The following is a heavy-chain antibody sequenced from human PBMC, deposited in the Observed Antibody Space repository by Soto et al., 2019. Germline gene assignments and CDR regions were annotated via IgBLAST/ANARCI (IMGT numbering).Heavy chain of an antibody. CDR3: ARMVRGSKIDHYYDMDV. CDR2: ISASNGDT. V-gene: IGHV1-18*04. CDR1: GYTFTNHG. Sequence: QVELVQSGVEVKKPGASVKVSCKASGYTFTNHGLSWVRQAPGQGLEWMGWISASNGDTNYAQKFLGRVTVTTDTSTIIGYMDVRSLKSEDTAVYYCARMVRGSKIDHYYDMDVWGKGTTVIVSS. D-gene: IGHD3-10*01. J-gene: IGHJ6*03.